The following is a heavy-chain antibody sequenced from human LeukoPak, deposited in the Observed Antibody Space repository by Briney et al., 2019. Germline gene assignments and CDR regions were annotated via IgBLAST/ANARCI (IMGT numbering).Heavy chain of an antibody. J-gene: IGHJ4*02. Sequence: SETLSLTCAVSGGSISSGGYSWSWIRQPPGKGLEWIGYIYYSRSTYYNPFLKSRVTISVDTSKNQFSLKLSSVTAADTAVYYCCSVIGGAIDYWGQGALVTVSS. CDR3: CSVIGGAIDY. V-gene: IGHV4-30-4*07. D-gene: IGHD1-26*01. CDR2: IYYSRST. CDR1: GGSISSGGYS.